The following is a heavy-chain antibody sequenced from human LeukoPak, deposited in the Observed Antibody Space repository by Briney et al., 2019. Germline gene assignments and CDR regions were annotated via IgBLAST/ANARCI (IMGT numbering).Heavy chain of an antibody. CDR1: GGSITSSSYY. D-gene: IGHD1-14*01. Sequence: SETLSLTCTVSGGSITSSSYYWGWIRQPPGKGLEWIGSIYYSGTTCYNPSLKSRVTVSVDTSKNQFSLKLSSVTAADTAVYYCANTSPGGHTYKFDYWGQGTLVTVSS. V-gene: IGHV4-39*07. CDR3: ANTSPGGHTYKFDY. CDR2: IYYSGTT. J-gene: IGHJ4*02.